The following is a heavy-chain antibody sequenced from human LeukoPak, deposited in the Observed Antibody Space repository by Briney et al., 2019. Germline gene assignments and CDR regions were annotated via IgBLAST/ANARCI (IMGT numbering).Heavy chain of an antibody. CDR3: ARDYDFWSGYSAYFDY. V-gene: IGHV4-39*01. J-gene: IGHJ4*02. CDR2: IYYSGST. D-gene: IGHD3-3*01. CDR1: GGSISSSSYN. Sequence: PSETLSLTCTVSGGSISSSSYNWGWIRQPPGKGLEWIGSIYYSGSTYYNPSLKSRVTISVDTSKNQFSLKLSSVTAADTAVYYCARDYDFWSGYSAYFDYWGQGTLVTVSS.